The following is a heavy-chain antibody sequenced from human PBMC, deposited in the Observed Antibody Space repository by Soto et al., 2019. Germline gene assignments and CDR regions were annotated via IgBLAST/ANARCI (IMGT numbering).Heavy chain of an antibody. CDR3: ARGAGYGAYAGY. J-gene: IGHJ4*02. CDR1: GFTLLTYS. D-gene: IGHD4-17*01. CDR2: ISSSGSAI. Sequence: EVQLVESGGALVQPGGSLRLSCAASGFTLLTYSMNWVRQAPGKGLEWVAYISSSGSAIYYADSVKGRFTISRDTANNSVYLQMNSLRDQDTAVYYCARGAGYGAYAGYWGQGTLVIVSS. V-gene: IGHV3-48*02.